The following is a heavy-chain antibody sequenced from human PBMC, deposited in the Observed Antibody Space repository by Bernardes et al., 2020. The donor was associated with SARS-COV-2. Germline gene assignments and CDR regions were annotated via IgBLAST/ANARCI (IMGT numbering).Heavy chain of an antibody. J-gene: IGHJ4*02. CDR2: IYPRDSDT. V-gene: IGHV5-51*01. CDR3: ARHGLYGSGSYLFYFDY. CDR1: GYSFATYW. Sequence: SLKISCKGSGYSFATYWIGWVRQKPGEGPEWMGIIYPRDSDTRYNPSFQGQVTISVDTSVNTAYLQWSSLKASDSAMYYCARHGLYGSGSYLFYFDYWGQGTLITVSS. D-gene: IGHD3-10*01.